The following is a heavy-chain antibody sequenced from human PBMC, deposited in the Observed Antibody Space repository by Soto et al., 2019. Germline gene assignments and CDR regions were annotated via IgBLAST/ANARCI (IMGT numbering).Heavy chain of an antibody. V-gene: IGHV6-1*01. J-gene: IGHJ6*02. CDR2: TYYRSKWYN. Sequence: SQTLSLTCAISGDSVSSNSAAWNWIRQSPSRGLEWLGRTYYRSKWYNDYAVPVKSRITINPDTSKNQFSLQLNSVTPEDTAVYYCARDRRGSSRQDYYYGMDVWGQGTTVTVSS. D-gene: IGHD6-6*01. CDR1: GDSVSSNSAA. CDR3: ARDRRGSSRQDYYYGMDV.